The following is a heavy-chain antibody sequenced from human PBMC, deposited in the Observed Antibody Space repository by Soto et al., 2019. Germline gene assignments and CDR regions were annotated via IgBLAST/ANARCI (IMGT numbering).Heavy chain of an antibody. CDR1: GFTFSSYG. J-gene: IGHJ6*02. CDR3: GRDPRNIVVVTAILGMDV. D-gene: IGHD2-21*02. V-gene: IGHV3-33*01. CDR2: IWHDGSNK. Sequence: QVQLVESGGGVVQPGRSLRLSCAVSGFTFSSYGMHWVRQSPGKGLEWVAVIWHDGSNKYYADSVKGRFTISRDNSKNTLYLQMNSLRAEDTAVYYCGRDPRNIVVVTAILGMDVWGQGTTVTVSS.